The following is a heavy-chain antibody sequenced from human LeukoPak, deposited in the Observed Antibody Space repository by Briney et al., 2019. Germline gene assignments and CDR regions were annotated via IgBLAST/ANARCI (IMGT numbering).Heavy chain of an antibody. CDR3: ARADSGYDYWYFDL. J-gene: IGHJ2*01. CDR1: GFTFSNNW. D-gene: IGHD5-12*01. CDR2: VKKDASEK. V-gene: IGHV3-7*01. Sequence: GGSLRLSCAASGFTFSNNWMTWVRQAPGKGLEWVASVKKDASEKSYVDSVKGRFTISRDNAKNSLYLQMNSLRAEDTAVYYCARADSGYDYWYFDLWGRGTLVTVSS.